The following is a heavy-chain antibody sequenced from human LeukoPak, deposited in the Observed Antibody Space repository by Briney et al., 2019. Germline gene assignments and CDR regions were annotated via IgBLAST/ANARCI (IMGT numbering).Heavy chain of an antibody. CDR3: ARASSYSSGYDY. D-gene: IGHD6-19*01. CDR2: INSDGSST. V-gene: IGHV3-74*01. J-gene: IGHJ4*02. Sequence: GGSLRLSCAASGFTFSNYWMPWVRQAPGKGLVRVSRINSDGSSTRDADSVKGRFTISRDNAKNTLYLQMNSLRAEDTAVYYCARASSYSSGYDYWGQGTLVTVSS. CDR1: GFTFSNYW.